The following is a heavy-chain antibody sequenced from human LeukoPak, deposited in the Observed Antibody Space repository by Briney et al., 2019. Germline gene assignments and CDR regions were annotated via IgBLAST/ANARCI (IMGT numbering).Heavy chain of an antibody. V-gene: IGHV1-18*01. CDR1: GYTFTSYG. CDR2: INAYNGNT. J-gene: IGHJ4*02. Sequence: ASVKVSCKASGYTFTSYGISWVRQAPGQGLEWMGWINAYNGNTNYAQKVQGRVTMTTDTSTSTAYMELRSLRSDDTAVYYCARDPQQLVGATGGGFNFWGQGTLVTVSS. CDR3: ARDPQQLVGATGGGFNF. D-gene: IGHD1-26*01.